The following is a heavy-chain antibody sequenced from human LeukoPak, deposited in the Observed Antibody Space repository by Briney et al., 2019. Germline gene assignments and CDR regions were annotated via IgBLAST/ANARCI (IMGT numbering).Heavy chain of an antibody. CDR3: ARQEYCSGGSCYTWFDP. CDR1: GYSINNYW. D-gene: IGHD2-15*01. CDR2: IYPADSDI. J-gene: IGHJ5*02. V-gene: IGHV5-51*01. Sequence: PGESLKISCKGSGYSINNYWIGWVRQMPGEGLEWMGIIYPADSDIRYSPSFQGQVTISADKSISTAYLQWSSLKASDTAMYYCARQEYCSGGSCYTWFDPWGQGTLVIVSS.